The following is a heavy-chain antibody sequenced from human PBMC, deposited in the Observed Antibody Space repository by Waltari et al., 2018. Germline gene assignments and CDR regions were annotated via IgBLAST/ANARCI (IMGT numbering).Heavy chain of an antibody. J-gene: IGHJ5*02. CDR3: ARVKLRWGSSSSRGFDP. CDR1: GGSFSGYY. V-gene: IGHV4-34*01. Sequence: QVQLQQWGAGLLKPSETLSLTCAVYGGSFSGYYWSWIRKPPGKGLEWIGEINHSGSTNYNPSLKSRVTISVDTSKNQFSLKLSSVTAADTAVYYCARVKLRWGSSSSRGFDPWGQGTLVTVSS. CDR2: INHSGST. D-gene: IGHD4-17*01.